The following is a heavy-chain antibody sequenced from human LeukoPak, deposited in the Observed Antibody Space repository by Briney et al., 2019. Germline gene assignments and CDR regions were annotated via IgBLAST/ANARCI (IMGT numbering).Heavy chain of an antibody. CDR3: ARGGGSSGWYLGPYYFDY. CDR2: IYYSGST. D-gene: IGHD6-19*01. Sequence: SETLSLTCTVSGGSISSYYWSWIWQPPGKGLEWIGYIYYSGSTNYNPSLKSRVTISVDTSKNQFSLKLSSVTAADTAVYYCARGGGSSGWYLGPYYFDYWGQGTLVTVSS. CDR1: GGSISSYY. J-gene: IGHJ4*02. V-gene: IGHV4-59*01.